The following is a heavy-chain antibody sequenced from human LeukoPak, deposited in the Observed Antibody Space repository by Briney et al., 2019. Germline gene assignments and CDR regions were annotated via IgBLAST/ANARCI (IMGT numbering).Heavy chain of an antibody. D-gene: IGHD3-3*01. CDR2: INQDGGEK. J-gene: IGHJ4*02. CDR3: ARRGVVPNCYFDY. Sequence: GGSLRLSCAASGFTFSNDWMSWVRQAPGKGLEWVASINQDGGEKRYVDSVKGRFTISRDNAKNSLYLQMNSLRAEDTAVYYCARRGVVPNCYFDYWGQGTLVTVSS. CDR1: GFTFSNDW. V-gene: IGHV3-7*03.